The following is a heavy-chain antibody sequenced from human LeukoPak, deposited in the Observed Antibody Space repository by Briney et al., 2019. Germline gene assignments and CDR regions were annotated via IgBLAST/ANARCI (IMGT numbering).Heavy chain of an antibody. CDR2: IYYSGKA. CDR1: GGSIRRGGHY. Sequence: PSETLSLTCTVSGGSIRRGGHYWSWIRQQPGKGLEWLGYIYYSGKADYNPSLESRVTISVDTPTNQFSLRLTSVTAADTALYFCATYLSTTRAFDPWGQGILVTVSS. CDR3: ATYLSTTRAFDP. V-gene: IGHV4-31*03. D-gene: IGHD2-2*01. J-gene: IGHJ5*02.